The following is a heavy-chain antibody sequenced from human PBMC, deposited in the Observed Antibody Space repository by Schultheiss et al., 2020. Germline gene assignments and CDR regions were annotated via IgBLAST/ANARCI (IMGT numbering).Heavy chain of an antibody. Sequence: SETLSLTCTVSGGSISSSSYYWGWIRQPPGKGLEWIGSIYYSGSTYYNPSLKSRVTISVDTSKNQFSLKLSSVTAADTAVYYCARMRVTRRVDYWGQGTLVTVSS. D-gene: IGHD2-21*02. CDR1: GGSISSSSYY. CDR3: ARMRVTRRVDY. V-gene: IGHV4-39*07. J-gene: IGHJ4*02. CDR2: IYYSGST.